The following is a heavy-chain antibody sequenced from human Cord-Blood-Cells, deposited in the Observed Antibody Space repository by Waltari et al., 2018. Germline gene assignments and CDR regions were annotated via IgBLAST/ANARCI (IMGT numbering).Heavy chain of an antibody. D-gene: IGHD3-16*01. J-gene: IGHJ4*02. CDR2: ISYDGSNK. Sequence: QVQLVESGGGVVQPGRSLRLSCAASGFTFSSYGMHWVRQAPGKGLEWVGVISYDGSNKDYAYAVKGRFTISRDNSKNTLYLQMNSLRAEDTAVYYCANGGGNYWGQGTLVTVSS. CDR1: GFTFSSYG. V-gene: IGHV3-30*18. CDR3: ANGGGNY.